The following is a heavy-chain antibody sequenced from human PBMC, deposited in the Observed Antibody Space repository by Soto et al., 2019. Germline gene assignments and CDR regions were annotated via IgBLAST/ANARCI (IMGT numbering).Heavy chain of an antibody. V-gene: IGHV1-2*04. CDR2: INPNSGGT. CDR3: ARGNSSKPYYYYGMDV. CDR1: GYTFTGYY. D-gene: IGHD6-6*01. J-gene: IGHJ6*02. Sequence: GASVKVSCKASGYTFTGYYMHWVRQAPGQGLGWMGWINPNSGGTNYAQKFQGWVTMTRDTSISTAYMELSRLRSDDTAVYYCARGNSSKPYYYYGMDVWGQGTTVTVSS.